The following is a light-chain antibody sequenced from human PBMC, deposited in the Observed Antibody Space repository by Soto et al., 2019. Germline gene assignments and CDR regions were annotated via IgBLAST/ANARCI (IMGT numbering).Light chain of an antibody. CDR2: KAS. CDR1: QSISSW. CDR3: QQYNSYQWS. J-gene: IGKJ1*01. V-gene: IGKV1-5*03. Sequence: DIQMTQSPSTLSASVGDRVTITCRASQSISSWLAWYQQKPGKAPKLLIYKASSLESGVTSRFSGSGSGTEFTLTISSLQPDDFATYYCQQYNSYQWSFGQGTKVEIK.